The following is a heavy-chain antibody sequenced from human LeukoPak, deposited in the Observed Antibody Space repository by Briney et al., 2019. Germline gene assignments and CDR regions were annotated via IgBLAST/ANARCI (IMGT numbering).Heavy chain of an antibody. CDR2: ISSSSYI. Sequence: PGGSLRLSCAASGFTFSTYSMAWVRQAPGKGLEWVSYISSSSYIYYADSVKGRFTISRDNAKNSLYLQMNSLRAEDTAVYYCAREGYCSGGSCYDAFDIWGQGTMVTVSS. D-gene: IGHD2-15*01. CDR1: GFTFSTYS. V-gene: IGHV3-21*05. CDR3: AREGYCSGGSCYDAFDI. J-gene: IGHJ3*02.